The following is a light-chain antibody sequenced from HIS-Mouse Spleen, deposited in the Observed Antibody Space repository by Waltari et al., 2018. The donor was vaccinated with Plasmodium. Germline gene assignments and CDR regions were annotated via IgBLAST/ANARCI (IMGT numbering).Light chain of an antibody. Sequence: QSALTQPASVSGSPGQSITISCTGTSSDVGSYNLVSWYQQHPGKAPKLMIYEGSKRPSGFSNPFSGAKSGNTASLTISGLQAEDEADYYCCSYAGSSTFVFGGGTKLTVL. CDR3: CSYAGSSTFV. V-gene: IGLV2-23*03. CDR1: SSDVGSYNL. J-gene: IGLJ3*02. CDR2: EGS.